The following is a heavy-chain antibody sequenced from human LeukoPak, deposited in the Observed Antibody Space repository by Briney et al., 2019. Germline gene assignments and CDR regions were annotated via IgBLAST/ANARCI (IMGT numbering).Heavy chain of an antibody. J-gene: IGHJ4*02. V-gene: IGHV3-49*04. CDR1: GFTFGAHS. CDR3: ICLTDPFDY. CDR2: IRGKAYGGAT. Sequence: PGGSLRLSCTGSGFTFGAHSMAWVRQAPGKGPEWVGFIRGKAYGGATGYTASVKGRFTISRDDSKSIVYLQMNSLRTEGTAVYYCICLTDPFDYWGQGSLVTVSS.